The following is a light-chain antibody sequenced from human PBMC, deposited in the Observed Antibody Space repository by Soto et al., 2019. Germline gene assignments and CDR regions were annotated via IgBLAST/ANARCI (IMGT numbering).Light chain of an antibody. CDR3: ISYTSSNTHYVI. V-gene: IGLV2-14*01. CDR2: EVT. J-gene: IGLJ2*01. Sequence: QSALTQPASVSGSPGPSITISCTGTSNDVGGYNYVSWYQQHPGKAPKLIIYEVTDRPSGVSNRFSGSKSGNTASLTISGRQAEDEADYYCISYTSSNTHYVIIGGGTKLTVL. CDR1: SNDVGGYNY.